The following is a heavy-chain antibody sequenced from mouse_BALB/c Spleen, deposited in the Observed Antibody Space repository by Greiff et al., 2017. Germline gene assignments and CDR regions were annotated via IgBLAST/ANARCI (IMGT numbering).Heavy chain of an antibody. V-gene: IGHV5-17*02. J-gene: IGHJ4*01. Sequence: EVKLMESGGGLVQPGGSRKLSCAASGFTFSSFGMHWVRQAPEKGLEWVAYISSGSSTIYYADTVKGRFTISRDNPKNTLFLQMTSLRSEDTAMYYCARGDLAASYYAMDYWGQGTSVTVSS. CDR1: GFTFSSFG. CDR3: ARGDLAASYYAMDY. D-gene: IGHD6-1*01. CDR2: ISSGSSTI.